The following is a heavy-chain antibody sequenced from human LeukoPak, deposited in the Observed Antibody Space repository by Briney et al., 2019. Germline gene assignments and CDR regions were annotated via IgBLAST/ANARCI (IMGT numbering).Heavy chain of an antibody. D-gene: IGHD3-22*01. J-gene: IGHJ4*02. CDR3: AKTYFDNSAYYSDY. Sequence: SETLSLTCSVSVGSMSGSSYNWAWIRQSPGKGLEWIGKISNTGITYYNPSLKSRVTISVDTSRNQFSLELSSVTAADSAIYYCAKTYFDNSAYYSDYWGQGTLVSVSS. CDR2: ISNTGIT. V-gene: IGHV4-39*01. CDR1: VGSMSGSSYN.